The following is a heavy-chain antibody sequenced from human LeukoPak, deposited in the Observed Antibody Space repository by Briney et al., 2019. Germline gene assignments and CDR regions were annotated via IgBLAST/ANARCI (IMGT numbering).Heavy chain of an antibody. D-gene: IGHD6-19*01. CDR2: ISGSGGSS. V-gene: IGHV3-23*01. CDR1: GFTFSTYA. CDR3: AKDRYTSGHDAFDI. Sequence: GGSLRPSCAASGFTFSTYALSWVRQAPGKGLEWVSGISGSGGSSYFADSVKGRFTISRDNSKNTLYLQMNSLRAEDTAVYYCAKDRYTSGHDAFDIWGQGTMVTVSS. J-gene: IGHJ3*02.